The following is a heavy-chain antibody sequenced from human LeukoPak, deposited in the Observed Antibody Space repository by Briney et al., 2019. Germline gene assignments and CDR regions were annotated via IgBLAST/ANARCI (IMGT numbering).Heavy chain of an antibody. J-gene: IGHJ4*02. V-gene: IGHV4-39*02. CDR1: GGSISSSSYY. CDR3: ARLYSSGWLGY. D-gene: IGHD6-19*01. Sequence: SETLSLTCTVSGGSISSSSYYWGWIRQPPGKGLESIGTIYYSGNTYYNPSLESRVTISVDTSKNHFSLKLSSVTAADTAVYYSARLYSSGWLGYWGQGTLVTVSS. CDR2: IYYSGNT.